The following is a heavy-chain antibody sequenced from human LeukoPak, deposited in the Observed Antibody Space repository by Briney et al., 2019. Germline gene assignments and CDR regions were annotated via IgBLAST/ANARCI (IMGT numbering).Heavy chain of an antibody. CDR1: GFPFRSFR. J-gene: IGHJ4*02. CDR3: AKAVTIRYGSGSYYLDY. CDR2: FLLDGSNK. V-gene: IGHV3-30*18. D-gene: IGHD3-10*01. Sequence: GSLRPSCGAPGFPFRSFRMPWVRQAPGKGLEGGAVFLLDGSNKYYADSVKGRFTISRDNSKNTLYLQMNSLRAEDTAVYYCAKAVTIRYGSGSYYLDYWGQGTLVTVSS.